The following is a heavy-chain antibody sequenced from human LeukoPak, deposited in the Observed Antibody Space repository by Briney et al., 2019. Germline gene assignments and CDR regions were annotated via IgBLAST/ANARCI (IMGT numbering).Heavy chain of an antibody. D-gene: IGHD3-16*01. CDR1: GFTFSSNW. CDR3: AREGRLGY. Sequence: GGSLRLSCAASGFTFSSNWMSWVRQAPGKGLEWVANIKQDGSEKYYVDSVKGRFTISRDNAKNSLYLQMNSLRAEDTAVYYCAREGRLGYWGQGTLVTVSS. J-gene: IGHJ4*02. V-gene: IGHV3-7*01. CDR2: IKQDGSEK.